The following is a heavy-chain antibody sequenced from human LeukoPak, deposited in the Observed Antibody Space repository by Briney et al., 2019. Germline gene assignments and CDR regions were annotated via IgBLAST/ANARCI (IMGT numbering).Heavy chain of an antibody. D-gene: IGHD1-26*01. Sequence: PGGSLRLSCAASGFTFNSYSMNWARQAPGKGLEWVSSISSSSSGYIYYADSVKGRFTISRDNAKNSLYLQTNSLGPEDTAVYYCARDPYSGNYGNYYYYYMDVWGKGTTVTISS. V-gene: IGHV3-21*01. J-gene: IGHJ6*03. CDR2: ISSSSSGYI. CDR1: GFTFNSYS. CDR3: ARDPYSGNYGNYYYYYMDV.